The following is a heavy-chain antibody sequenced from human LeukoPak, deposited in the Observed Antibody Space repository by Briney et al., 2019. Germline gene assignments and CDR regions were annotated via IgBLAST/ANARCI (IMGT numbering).Heavy chain of an antibody. CDR3: ARDSGGDYWFDP. CDR2: INPNSGGT. D-gene: IGHD2-21*02. CDR1: GYTFTGYY. Sequence: GASVKVSCKASGYTFTGYYMHWVRQAPGQGLEWMGWINPNSGGTNYAQKFQGRVTMTRDTSISTAFLELSRLRSDDTAVYYCARDSGGDYWFDPWGQGTLVTVSS. J-gene: IGHJ5*02. V-gene: IGHV1-2*02.